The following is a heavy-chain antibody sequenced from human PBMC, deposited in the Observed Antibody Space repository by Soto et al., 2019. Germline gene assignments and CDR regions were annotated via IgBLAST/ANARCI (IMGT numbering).Heavy chain of an antibody. CDR3: ATPTGRYSSSHRPTYYYYGKDV. CDR1: GGTFSSYA. CDR2: IIPIFGTA. D-gene: IGHD6-13*01. V-gene: IGHV1-69*13. Sequence: SVKVSCKASGGTFSSYAISWVRQAPGQGLEWMGGIIPIFGTANYAQKFQGRVTITADESTSTAYMELSSLRSEDTAVYYCATPTGRYSSSHRPTYYYYGKDVWGQGTTVTVSS. J-gene: IGHJ6*02.